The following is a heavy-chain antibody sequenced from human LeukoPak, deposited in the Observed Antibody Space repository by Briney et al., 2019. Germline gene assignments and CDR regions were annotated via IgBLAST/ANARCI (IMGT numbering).Heavy chain of an antibody. CDR1: GYSFTSYW. J-gene: IGHJ3*02. D-gene: IGHD3-10*01. CDR2: IYPGDSDT. CDR3: ARRPLWFGEPDAFDI. Sequence: GESLKISCKGSGYSFTSYWIGWVRQMPGKGLEWMGIIYPGDSDTRYGPSFQGQVTISADKSISTAYLQWSSLKASDTAMYYCARRPLWFGEPDAFDIWGQGTMVTVSS. V-gene: IGHV5-51*01.